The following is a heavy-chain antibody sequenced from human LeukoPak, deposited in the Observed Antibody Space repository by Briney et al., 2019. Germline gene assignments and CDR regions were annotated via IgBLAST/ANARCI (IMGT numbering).Heavy chain of an antibody. Sequence: GGSLRLSCAASGFTFSSYSMNWVRQAPGKGLEWVSYISSSSTIYYADSVKGRFTISRDNAKNSLYLQMNSLRAEDTAVYYCARDPYGSGSSPGCFDYWGQGTLVTVSS. CDR3: ARDPYGSGSSPGCFDY. CDR1: GFTFSSYS. V-gene: IGHV3-48*04. D-gene: IGHD3-10*01. J-gene: IGHJ4*02. CDR2: ISSSSTI.